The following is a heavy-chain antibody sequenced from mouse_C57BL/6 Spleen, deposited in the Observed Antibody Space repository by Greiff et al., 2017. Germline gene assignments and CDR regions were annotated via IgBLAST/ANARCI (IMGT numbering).Heavy chain of an antibody. CDR1: GFTFSNYW. CDR2: ISLKSVNYAT. CDR3: TDYDGYLGFAY. J-gene: IGHJ3*01. Sequence: DVQLVESGGGLVQPGGSMKLSCVASGFTFSNYWMNWVRQSPEKGLEWVAQISLKSVNYATHYAESVKGRLTISRDDSKSSVYLQMNNLRAEDTGIYYCTDYDGYLGFAYWGQGTLVTASA. D-gene: IGHD2-3*01. V-gene: IGHV6-3*01.